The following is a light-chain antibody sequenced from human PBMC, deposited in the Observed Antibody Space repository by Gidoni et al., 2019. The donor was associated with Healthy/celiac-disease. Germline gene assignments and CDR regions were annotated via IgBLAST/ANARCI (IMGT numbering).Light chain of an antibody. V-gene: IGKV1-33*01. CDR3: QQYDNLPLT. CDR2: DAS. Sequence: DIQMTQSPSSLSASVGDRVTITCQASQDISNYLNWYQQKPGKAPKLLIYDASNLETGVPSRFSGSGSGTDFTFTISSLQPEDIETYYCQQYDNLPLTFGGGTKVE. CDR1: QDISNY. J-gene: IGKJ4*01.